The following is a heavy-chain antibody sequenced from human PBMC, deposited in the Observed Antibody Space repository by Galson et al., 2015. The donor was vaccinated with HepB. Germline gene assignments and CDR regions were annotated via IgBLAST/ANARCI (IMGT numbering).Heavy chain of an antibody. CDR2: TYYRSKWYN. CDR3: ARDGVAAPSYTSYYYYGMDV. D-gene: IGHD2-15*01. Sequence: CAISGDSVSSNSAAWNWIRQSPSRGLEWLGRTYYRSKWYNDYEVSVKSRITINPDTSKNQFSLQLNSVNPEDTAVYYCARDGVAAPSYTSYYYYGMDVWGQGTTVTVSS. CDR1: GDSVSSNSAA. J-gene: IGHJ6*02. V-gene: IGHV6-1*01.